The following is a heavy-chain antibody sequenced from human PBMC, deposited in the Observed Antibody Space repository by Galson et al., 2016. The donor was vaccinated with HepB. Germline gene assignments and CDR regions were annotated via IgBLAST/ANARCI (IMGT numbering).Heavy chain of an antibody. Sequence: SVKVSCKASGVTFSSYAISWVRQAPGQGLEWMGGSIPIFGTGNYAQKFQGRVTISADESTNTAYMELSSLRSEDTAVYYCAREGSDTVATGPFAYWGQGTQVTVSS. D-gene: IGHD4-17*01. CDR3: AREGSDTVATGPFAY. J-gene: IGHJ4*02. CDR2: SIPIFGTG. V-gene: IGHV1-69*13. CDR1: GVTFSSYA.